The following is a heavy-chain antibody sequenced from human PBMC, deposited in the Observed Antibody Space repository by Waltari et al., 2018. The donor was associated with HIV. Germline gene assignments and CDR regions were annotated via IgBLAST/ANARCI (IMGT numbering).Heavy chain of an antibody. CDR3: ARDDLNVRRAFDI. V-gene: IGHV3-48*03. J-gene: IGHJ3*02. Sequence: EKLVESGGGLVRPGGSLRLSCLASGFPFFPYELTWVCQAPGKGLESISYINSNSGTIHYADSGKDRFTVSIDNAKSSLYLQMRNLTGEDTAVYYCARDDLNVRRAFDIWGQGTMVTVSS. D-gene: IGHD3-10*01. CDR1: GFPFFPYE. CDR2: INSNSGTI.